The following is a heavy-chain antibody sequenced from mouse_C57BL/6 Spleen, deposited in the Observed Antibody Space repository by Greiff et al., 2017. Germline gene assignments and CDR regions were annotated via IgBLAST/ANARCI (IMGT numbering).Heavy chain of an antibody. V-gene: IGHV5-6*02. D-gene: IGHD1-1*01. CDR3: ARQGNYYGSSYWYFDV. Sequence: EVKLEESGGDLVKPGGSLKLSCAASGFTFSSYGMSWVRQTPDKRLEWVATISSGGSYTYYPDSVKGRFTISRDNAKNTLYLQMSSLKSEDTAMYYCARQGNYYGSSYWYFDVWGTGTTVTVSS. J-gene: IGHJ1*03. CDR2: ISSGGSYT. CDR1: GFTFSSYG.